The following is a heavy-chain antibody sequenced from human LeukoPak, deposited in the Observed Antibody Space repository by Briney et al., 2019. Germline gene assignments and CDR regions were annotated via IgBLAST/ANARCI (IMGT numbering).Heavy chain of an antibody. V-gene: IGHV3-23*01. CDR2: LSAPGTTT. CDR1: GFIFNNYA. D-gene: IGHD3-10*01. Sequence: QSGGSLRLSCTASGFIFNNYALTWVRQAPGEGLEWVSALSAPGTTTYYADSVKGRFTISRDNSKNTLYLQMNSLRAEDTAVYYCAKDRKGLWFGDAFDIWGQGTMVTVSS. J-gene: IGHJ3*02. CDR3: AKDRKGLWFGDAFDI.